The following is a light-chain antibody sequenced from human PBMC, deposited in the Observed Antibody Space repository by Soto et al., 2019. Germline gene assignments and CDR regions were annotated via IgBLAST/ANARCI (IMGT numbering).Light chain of an antibody. CDR1: QSVRSNF. J-gene: IGKJ2*02. CDR3: QQYGTSPGT. V-gene: IGKV3-20*01. CDR2: GAS. Sequence: EIVLTQSPGTLSLSPGDRATLSCRASQSVRSNFLAWYQQKPGQAPKLLISGASSRATGIPDRFSGSGSGTGFTLTISRLEPEDFALYSCQQYGTSPGTFGQGTKLEIK.